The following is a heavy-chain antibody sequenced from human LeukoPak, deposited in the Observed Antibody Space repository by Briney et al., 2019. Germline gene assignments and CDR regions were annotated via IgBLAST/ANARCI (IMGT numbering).Heavy chain of an antibody. CDR2: VDPEDGET. J-gene: IGHJ3*02. CDR1: GYTFTDYY. CDR3: ATVKEADDAFDI. Sequence: GASVKVSCKASGYTFTDYYMHWVQQAPGKGLEWMGRVDPEDGETIYAEKFQGRVTITADTSTDTAYMELSSLRSEDTAVYYCATVKEADDAFDIWGQGTMVTVSS. V-gene: IGHV1-69-2*01.